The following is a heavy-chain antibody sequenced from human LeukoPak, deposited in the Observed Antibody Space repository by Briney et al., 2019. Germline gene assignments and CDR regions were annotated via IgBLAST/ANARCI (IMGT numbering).Heavy chain of an antibody. Sequence: KPSETLSLTCTVSGGSVSSGSYYWSWIRRPPGKGLEWIGSISYAGNTYHNPSLTNRVSMSVDTSKNQFSLKLTSVTAADAAVYYCAKPVVTSTSWFLGFEYWGQGTLVTVSS. CDR2: ISYAGNT. D-gene: IGHD3-10*01. CDR3: AKPVVTSTSWFLGFEY. V-gene: IGHV4-39*01. CDR1: GGSVSSGSYY. J-gene: IGHJ4*02.